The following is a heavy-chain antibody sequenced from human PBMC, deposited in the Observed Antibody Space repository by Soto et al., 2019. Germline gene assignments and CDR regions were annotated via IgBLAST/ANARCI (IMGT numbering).Heavy chain of an antibody. D-gene: IGHD3-22*01. CDR3: ARHHDSSGHLVDAFDI. J-gene: IGHJ3*02. CDR1: GYTFTSYG. V-gene: IGHV1-18*01. CDR2: ISAYNGNT. Sequence: ASVKVSCKASGYTFTSYGISWVRQAPGQGLEWMGWISAYNGNTNYAQKLQGRVTMTTDTSTSTAYMELKSLRSDDTVVFYFARHHDSSGHLVDAFDIWGQGTMVTVSS.